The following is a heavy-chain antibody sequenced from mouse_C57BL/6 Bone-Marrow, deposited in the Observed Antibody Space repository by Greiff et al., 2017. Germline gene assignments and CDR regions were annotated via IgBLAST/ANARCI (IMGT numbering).Heavy chain of an antibody. V-gene: IGHV14-2*01. CDR3: TRSLIYYGTNY. CDR2: IDPEDGET. CDR1: GFNIKDYY. J-gene: IGHJ2*01. D-gene: IGHD1-1*01. Sequence: DVKLQESGAELVKPGASVKLSCTASGFNIKDYYIHWVKQRTEQGLEWIGRIDPEDGETKYAPKFQDKATITADPSSNTAYLQLSSLTSEDTAVYYCTRSLIYYGTNYWGQGTTLTVSS.